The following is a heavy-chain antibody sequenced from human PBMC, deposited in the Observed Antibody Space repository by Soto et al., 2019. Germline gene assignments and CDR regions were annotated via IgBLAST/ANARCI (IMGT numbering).Heavy chain of an antibody. Sequence: QVQLVESGGGLVEPGGSLRLFCAASGFTFSDYYMNWIRQAPGKGLEWVSYISGSSNNTNYADSVKGRFTISRDNAQNSLYLQMDSLRVENTAIYYCACDLYYYGSGSYWSTWGQGTLVTVSS. D-gene: IGHD3-10*01. V-gene: IGHV3-11*05. CDR2: ISGSSNNT. CDR1: GFTFSDYY. J-gene: IGHJ4*02. CDR3: ACDLYYYGSGSYWST.